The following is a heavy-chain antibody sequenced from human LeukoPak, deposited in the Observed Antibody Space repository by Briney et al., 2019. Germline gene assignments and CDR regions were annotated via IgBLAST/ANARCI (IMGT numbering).Heavy chain of an antibody. CDR1: GYTFTSYY. CDR3: ARGEAWIQLWSRADFDY. D-gene: IGHD5-18*01. Sequence: GASVKVSCKASGYTFTSYYMHWVRQAPGQGLEWKGIINPSGGSTSYAQKFQGRVTMTRDTSTSTVYMELSSLRSEDTAVYYCARGEAWIQLWSRADFDYWGQGTLVTVSS. J-gene: IGHJ4*02. CDR2: INPSGGST. V-gene: IGHV1-46*01.